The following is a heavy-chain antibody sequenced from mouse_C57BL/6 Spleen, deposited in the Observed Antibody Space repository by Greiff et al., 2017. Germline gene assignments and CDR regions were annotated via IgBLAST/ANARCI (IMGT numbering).Heavy chain of an antibody. V-gene: IGHV1-69*01. CDR3: ARDPRRYFDV. CDR2: IDPSDSYT. Sequence: QVQLQQPGAELVMPGASVKLSCKASGYTFTSYWMHWVKQRPGQGLEWIGEIDPSDSYTNYNQKFKGKSTLTVDKSSSTAYMQLSSLTSEDSAVNYCARDPRRYFDVWGTGTTVTVSS. CDR1: GYTFTSYW. J-gene: IGHJ1*03.